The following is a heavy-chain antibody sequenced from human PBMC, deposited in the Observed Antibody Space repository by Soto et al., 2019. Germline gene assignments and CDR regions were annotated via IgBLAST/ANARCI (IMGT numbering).Heavy chain of an antibody. V-gene: IGHV4-30-4*02. CDR1: GRYISSGDYY. J-gene: IGHJ6*02. CDR2: IYYSGST. Sequence: SSDTLSLTCTFSGRYISSGDYYWSWIRQPPGKGLQWIGYIYYSGSTYYNPSLKSRVTISVDTSKNHFSLKLSSVTAADTAVYYCAREIMHYDFWSGYYYGMDVWGQGTTVTVSS. CDR3: AREIMHYDFWSGYYYGMDV. D-gene: IGHD3-3*01.